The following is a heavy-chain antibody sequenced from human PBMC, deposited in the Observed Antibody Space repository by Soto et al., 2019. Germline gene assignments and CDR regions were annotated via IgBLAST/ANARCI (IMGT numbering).Heavy chain of an antibody. CDR3: ARGRIVVVPAAEFGY. CDR2: INHSGST. D-gene: IGHD2-2*01. V-gene: IGHV4-39*07. J-gene: IGHJ4*02. Sequence: SETLSLTCTVSGRSISSSSYYWGWIRQPPGKGLEWIGEINHSGSTNYNPSLKSRVTISVDTSKNQFSLKLSSVTAADTAVYYCARGRIVVVPAAEFGYWGQGTLVTVSS. CDR1: GRSISSSSYY.